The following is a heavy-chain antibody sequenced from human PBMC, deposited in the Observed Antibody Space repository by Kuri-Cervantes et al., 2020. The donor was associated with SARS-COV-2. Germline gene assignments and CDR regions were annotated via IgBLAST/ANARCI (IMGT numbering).Heavy chain of an antibody. V-gene: IGHV3-30-3*01. CDR1: GFTFSSYA. CDR2: ISYDGSNK. Sequence: GESLKISCAASGFTFSSYAMHWVRQAPGKGLEWVAVISYDGSNKYYADPVKGRFTISRDNSKNTLYLQMNSLRAEDTAVYYCARSPPLGYFDLWGRGTLVTVSS. CDR3: ARSPPLGYFDL. J-gene: IGHJ2*01.